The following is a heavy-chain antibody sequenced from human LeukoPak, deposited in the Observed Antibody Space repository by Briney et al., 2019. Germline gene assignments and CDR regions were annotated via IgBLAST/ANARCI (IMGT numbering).Heavy chain of an antibody. V-gene: IGHV3-7*01. Sequence: GGSLRLSCTASGFTFSDYWMTWVRQAPGKGLEWVANIKQDGSAKYYVDSVKSRFTISRDNAKNSLYLQMDSLRVEDTATYYCARWRGSTSERSDYWGQGTLVTASS. CDR1: GFTFSDYW. J-gene: IGHJ4*02. CDR3: ARWRGSTSERSDY. CDR2: IKQDGSAK. D-gene: IGHD2-2*01.